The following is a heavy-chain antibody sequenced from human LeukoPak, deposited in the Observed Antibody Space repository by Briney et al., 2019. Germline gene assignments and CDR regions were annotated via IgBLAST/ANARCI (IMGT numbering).Heavy chain of an antibody. CDR3: ARDWGYYYDSSGYADAFDI. CDR2: IYSGGST. CDR1: GFTFSSYG. D-gene: IGHD3-22*01. Sequence: GGSLRLSCAASGFTFSSYGMHWVRQAPGKGLEWVSVIYSGGSTYYADSVKGRFTISRDNSKNTLYLQMNSLRAEDTAVYYCARDWGYYYDSSGYADAFDIWGQGTMVTVSS. V-gene: IGHV3-53*01. J-gene: IGHJ3*02.